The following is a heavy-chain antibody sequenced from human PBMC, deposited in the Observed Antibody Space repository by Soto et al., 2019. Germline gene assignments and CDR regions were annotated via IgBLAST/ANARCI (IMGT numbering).Heavy chain of an antibody. Sequence: PGGSLRLSCAASGFPFSSYWMSWVRQAPGKGLEWVANIKQDGSEKYYADSVKGRFTISRDNSKNTLYLQMNSLRAEDTAVYYCARDLLPHGSGNYNWFDPWGQGTLVTVSS. CDR2: IKQDGSEK. D-gene: IGHD3-10*01. J-gene: IGHJ5*02. V-gene: IGHV3-7*01. CDR3: ARDLLPHGSGNYNWFDP. CDR1: GFPFSSYW.